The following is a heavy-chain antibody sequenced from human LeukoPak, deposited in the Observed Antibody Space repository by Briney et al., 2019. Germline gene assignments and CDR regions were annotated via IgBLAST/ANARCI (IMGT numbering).Heavy chain of an antibody. D-gene: IGHD2-8*01. CDR1: GFTFSDYY. CDR3: ALGTINKDFYFGMDV. CDR2: ISNSGDTV. J-gene: IGHJ6*02. V-gene: IGHV3-11*01. Sequence: GGSLRLSRAASGFTFSDYYMTWLRQAPGKGLEWLSYISNSGDTVFYADSVKGRFTVSRDNAKRSLYLQIESLRDDDTAVYHCALGTINKDFYFGMDVWGQGTTVTVSS.